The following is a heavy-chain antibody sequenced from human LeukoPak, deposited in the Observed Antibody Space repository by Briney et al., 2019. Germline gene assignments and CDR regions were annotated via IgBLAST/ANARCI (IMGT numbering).Heavy chain of an antibody. Sequence: GGSLRLSCAASGSTFSSNWMHWVRQAPGKGLVWVSRINEDGSTTNYADSVKGRSTIFRDNAKNTLYLQMNSLRAEDTAVYYCVRDLGGRSGHWGQGTLVTVSS. CDR3: VRDLGGRSGH. D-gene: IGHD1-26*01. CDR2: INEDGSTT. J-gene: IGHJ4*02. V-gene: IGHV3-74*01. CDR1: GSTFSSNW.